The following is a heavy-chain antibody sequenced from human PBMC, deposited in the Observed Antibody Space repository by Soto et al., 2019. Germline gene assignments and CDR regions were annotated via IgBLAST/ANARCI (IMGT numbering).Heavy chain of an antibody. V-gene: IGHV3-53*01. CDR3: ARGKQGIAVAGRVESEYYFDY. D-gene: IGHD6-19*01. CDR1: GFTVSSNY. Sequence: GGSLRLSCAASGFTVSSNYMSWVRQAPGKGLEWVSVIYSGGNTYYADSGKGRFTISRDNSKNTLYLQMNSLRAEDTAVDYCARGKQGIAVAGRVESEYYFDYWGQGTLVTVSS. CDR2: IYSGGNT. J-gene: IGHJ4*02.